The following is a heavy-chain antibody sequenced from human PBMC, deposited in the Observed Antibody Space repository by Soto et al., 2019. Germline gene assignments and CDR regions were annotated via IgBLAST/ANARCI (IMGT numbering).Heavy chain of an antibody. J-gene: IGHJ6*02. CDR1: GASVRIADDY. CDR3: ARDRRRFGYNYGMDV. D-gene: IGHD3-10*01. Sequence: PSQTLSLTCTVSGASVRIADDYGCWIRQPTGKGLEWIGYIYYSGSTYYNPSLKSRVTRSVDTSKNQFSLKLSSVTAADTAVYYCARDRRRFGYNYGMDVWGQGTTGTVSS. CDR2: IYYSGST. V-gene: IGHV4-30-4*01.